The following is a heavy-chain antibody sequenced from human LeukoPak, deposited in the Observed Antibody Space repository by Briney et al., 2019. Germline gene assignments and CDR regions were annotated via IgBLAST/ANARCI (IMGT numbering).Heavy chain of an antibody. CDR2: ISDDGTKE. CDR3: AKDHGSGSYYNLPDY. Sequence: PGKSLRLSCVASGFTFSSYAMHWVRQAPGKGLEWVAVISDDGTKEYYADSVKGRFTISRDDSRNTVYTSKSTLFLQMNSLRPEDTAVYHCAKDHGSGSYYNLPDYWGQGTLVTVPS. D-gene: IGHD3-10*01. V-gene: IGHV3-30-3*01. CDR1: GFTFSSYA. J-gene: IGHJ4*02.